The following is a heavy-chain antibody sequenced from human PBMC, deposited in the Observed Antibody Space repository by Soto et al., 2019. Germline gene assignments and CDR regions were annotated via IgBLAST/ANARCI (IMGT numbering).Heavy chain of an antibody. CDR2: INPSGTTT. CDR3: AKPQIARHYYYGMEV. V-gene: IGHV1-46*01. Sequence: VSSVKVSCKASGYTFTSFYMRWVREAPGQGLEWMGIINPSGTTTDYAQKSQGRVTMTRDTSTSTYYMELSSLTSEDTAVYYCAKPQIARHYYYGMEVWGQGTAVTVSS. CDR1: GYTFTSFY. J-gene: IGHJ6*02.